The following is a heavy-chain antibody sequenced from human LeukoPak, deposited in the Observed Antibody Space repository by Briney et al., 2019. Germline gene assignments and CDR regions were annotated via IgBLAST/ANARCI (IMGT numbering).Heavy chain of an antibody. J-gene: IGHJ5*02. V-gene: IGHV3-21*01. CDR3: ARETPAGGWFDP. D-gene: IGHD3-16*01. Sequence: AGSLRLSCAASGFTFSSYSMNWVRQAPGKGLEWVSSISSSSSYIYYADSVKGRFTISRDNAKNSLYLQMNSLGAEDTAVYYCARETPAGGWFDPWGQGTLVTVSS. CDR2: ISSSSSYI. CDR1: GFTFSSYS.